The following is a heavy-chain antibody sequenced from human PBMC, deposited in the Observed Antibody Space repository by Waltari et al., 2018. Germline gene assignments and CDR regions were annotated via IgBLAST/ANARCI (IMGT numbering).Heavy chain of an antibody. J-gene: IGHJ6*02. CDR1: GFTFSRYA. V-gene: IGHV3-23*01. Sequence: EVQLLESGGGLVKPGGSLRLSCAASGFTFSRYAMTWVRQAPGKGLEWVSAISGRGASTDYADSVKGRFTISRDNSKNTLYLQMNSLRAEDTAVYYCAKDPLTPYYDFWSGYYTSMDVWGQGTTVTVSS. CDR3: AKDPLTPYYDFWSGYYTSMDV. D-gene: IGHD3-3*01. CDR2: ISGRGAST.